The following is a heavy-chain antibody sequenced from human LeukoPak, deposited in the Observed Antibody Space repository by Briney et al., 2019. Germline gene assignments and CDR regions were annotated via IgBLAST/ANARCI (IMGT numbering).Heavy chain of an antibody. V-gene: IGHV4-34*01. D-gene: IGHD6-19*01. CDR2: INHSGST. Sequence: PSETLSLTCAVYGGSFSGYYRSWIRQPPGKGLEWIGEINHSGSTNYNPSLKSRVTISVDTSKNQFSLKLSSVTAADTAVYYCASLAVAGLSEGYWGQGTLVIVSS. J-gene: IGHJ4*02. CDR1: GGSFSGYY. CDR3: ASLAVAGLSEGY.